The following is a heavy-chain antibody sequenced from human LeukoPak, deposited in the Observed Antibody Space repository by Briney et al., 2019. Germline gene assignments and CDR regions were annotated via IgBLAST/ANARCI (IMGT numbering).Heavy chain of an antibody. J-gene: IGHJ2*01. V-gene: IGHV3-21*01. D-gene: IGHD6-19*01. CDR3: ARDGPVAVATLWFFDH. CDR1: GFTFSSYS. Sequence: GGSLRLSCAASGFTFSSYSMNWVRQAPGQGLEWVSSISSSSRYIYYADSVKGRFTISRDDASNSLFLQMNSLRPEDTAVYYCARDGPVAVATLWFFDHWGRGTLVTVSS. CDR2: ISSSSRYI.